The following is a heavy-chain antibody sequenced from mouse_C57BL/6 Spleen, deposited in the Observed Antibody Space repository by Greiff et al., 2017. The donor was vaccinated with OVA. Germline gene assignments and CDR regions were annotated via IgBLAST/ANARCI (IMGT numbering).Heavy chain of an antibody. J-gene: IGHJ4*01. CDR2: IWSDGST. D-gene: IGHD2-4*01. V-gene: IGHV2-6*03. CDR1: GFSLTSYG. Sequence: QVQLQQSGPGLVAPSQSLSITCTVSGFSLTSYGVHWVRQPPGKGLEWLVVIWSDGSTTYNSALKSRLSISKDNSKSQVFLKMNSLQTDDTAMYYCARPKYDYYYAMDYWGQGTSVTVSS. CDR3: ARPKYDYYYAMDY.